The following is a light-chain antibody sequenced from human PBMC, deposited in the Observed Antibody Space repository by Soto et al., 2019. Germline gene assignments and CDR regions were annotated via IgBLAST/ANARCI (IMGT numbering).Light chain of an antibody. J-gene: IGKJ5*01. CDR2: DAS. CDR3: QQYENLPT. CDR1: QSINNY. V-gene: IGKV1-33*01. Sequence: DIQMTQSPSSLSSSVGDRVTITCRASQSINNYLNWYQQKPGRAPKLLIYDASNLEAGVPSRFRGSGSGTDFTFTISRLQPEDIATYYCQQYENLPTFGQGTLLEIK.